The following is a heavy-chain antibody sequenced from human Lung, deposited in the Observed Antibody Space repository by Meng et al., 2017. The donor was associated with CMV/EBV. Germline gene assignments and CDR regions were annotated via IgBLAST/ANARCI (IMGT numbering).Heavy chain of an antibody. V-gene: IGHV3-66*02. J-gene: IGHJ4*02. D-gene: IGHD5-12*01. CDR3: AREMGLRYDY. CDR1: GFTVSSNY. CDR2: IYSGGST. Sequence: GESXKISCAVSGFTVSSNYMSWVRQAPGKGLEWVSVIYSGGSTYYADSVKGRFTISRDNSKNTLYLQMNSLRAEDTAVYYCAREMGLRYDYWGQGTLVTVSS.